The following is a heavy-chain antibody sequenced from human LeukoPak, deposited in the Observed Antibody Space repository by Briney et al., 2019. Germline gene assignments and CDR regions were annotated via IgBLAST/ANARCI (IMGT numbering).Heavy chain of an antibody. CDR1: GFTFGIYS. D-gene: IGHD3-3*01. CDR2: ISSSSSTI. J-gene: IGHJ6*02. Sequence: GGSLRLSCAASGFTFGIYSMNWVRQAPGKGLEWISYISSSSSTIYYADSVKGRFTISRDNAKNSLYLQMNSLRAEDTALYYCAKEQSGSYGMGVWGQGTTVTVSS. CDR3: AKEQSGSYGMGV. V-gene: IGHV3-48*04.